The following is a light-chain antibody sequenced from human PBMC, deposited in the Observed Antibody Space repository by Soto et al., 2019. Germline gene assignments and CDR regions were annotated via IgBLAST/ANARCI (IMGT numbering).Light chain of an antibody. Sequence: QSALTQPPSVSGSPGQSVTISCTGSSSDVGSHNRVSWYQQPPGTAPKLMIYDVSSRPSGVPDRFSGSKSGNTASLTISGLQAEDEADYYCSSYTSSSTYVFGTGTKVTVL. CDR1: SSDVGSHNR. V-gene: IGLV2-18*02. CDR2: DVS. CDR3: SSYTSSSTYV. J-gene: IGLJ1*01.